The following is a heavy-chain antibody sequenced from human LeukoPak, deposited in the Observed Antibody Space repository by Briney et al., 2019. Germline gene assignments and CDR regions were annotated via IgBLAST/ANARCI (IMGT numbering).Heavy chain of an antibody. J-gene: IGHJ4*02. V-gene: IGHV3-74*01. CDR2: IKSDGSST. CDR3: VREYSSGWSENDY. Sequence: PGGSLRLSCAASGFKFSSYWMHWVRQAPGKGLVWVSRIKSDGSSTSYADSVKGRSTISRDNAKNTLYLQMNSLRAEDTAVYHCVREYSSGWSENDYWGQGTLVTVSS. D-gene: IGHD6-19*01. CDR1: GFKFSSYW.